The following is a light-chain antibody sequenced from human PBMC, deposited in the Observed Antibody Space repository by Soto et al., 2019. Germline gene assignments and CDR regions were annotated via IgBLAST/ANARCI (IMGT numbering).Light chain of an antibody. J-gene: IGKJ1*01. Sequence: EIVLTQSPGTLSLSPGERATLSCRASQSIATTYLAWYQQKPGQAPRLLIYDATNRATGIPDRFSGSGSGTDFTLTISRLEPEDFAVYYCQLYGTSPKPFGQGTKVEIK. V-gene: IGKV3-20*01. CDR3: QLYGTSPKP. CDR2: DAT. CDR1: QSIATTY.